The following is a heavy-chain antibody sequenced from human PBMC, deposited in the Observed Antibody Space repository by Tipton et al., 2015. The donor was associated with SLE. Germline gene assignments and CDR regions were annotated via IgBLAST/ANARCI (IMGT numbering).Heavy chain of an antibody. J-gene: IGHJ4*02. Sequence: SLRLSCAASGFTFSSYEMNWVRQAPGKGLEWVSTISGSGGSTYYADSVKGRFTISRDNSKNTLYLQMNSLRAEDTAVYYCAKARTFLGPFDYWGQGTLVTVSS. D-gene: IGHD2/OR15-2a*01. V-gene: IGHV3-23*01. CDR3: AKARTFLGPFDY. CDR1: GFTFSSYE. CDR2: ISGSGGST.